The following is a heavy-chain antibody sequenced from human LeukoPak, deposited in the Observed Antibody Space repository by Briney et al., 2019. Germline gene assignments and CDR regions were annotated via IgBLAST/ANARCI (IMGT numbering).Heavy chain of an antibody. V-gene: IGHV3-53*05. CDR2: IYSGGGST. D-gene: IGHD3-22*01. CDR3: ARSHSYYYDSSGYYSDY. J-gene: IGHJ4*02. Sequence: PGGSLRLSCAASGFTVSSKYMSWVRQAPGKGLEWVSVIYSGGGSTSYAQKFQGRVTMTRDTSTSTVYMELSSLRSEDTAVYYCARSHSYYYDSSGYYSDYWGQGTLVTVSS. CDR1: GFTVSSKY.